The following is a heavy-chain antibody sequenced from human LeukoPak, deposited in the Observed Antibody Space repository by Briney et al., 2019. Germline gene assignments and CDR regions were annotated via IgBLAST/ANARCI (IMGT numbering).Heavy chain of an antibody. J-gene: IGHJ3*02. CDR2: ISSSSSYI. V-gene: IGHV3-21*01. Sequence: GGSLRLSCAASGFTFSSYSMKWVRQAPGKGLEWVSSISSSSSYIYYADSVKGRFTISRDNAKNSLYLQMNSLRAEDTAVYYCARWGSLTPIDAFDIWGQGTMVTVSS. CDR3: ARWGSLTPIDAFDI. CDR1: GFTFSSYS. D-gene: IGHD3-9*01.